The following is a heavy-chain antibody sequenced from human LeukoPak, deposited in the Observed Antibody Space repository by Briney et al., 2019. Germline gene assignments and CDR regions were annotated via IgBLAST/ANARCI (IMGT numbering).Heavy chain of an antibody. V-gene: IGHV3-23*01. CDR3: ARSGGAGGYYYYGMDV. J-gene: IGHJ6*02. D-gene: IGHD2-15*01. CDR1: GFTFSSYA. CDR2: ISGSGGST. Sequence: GGSLRLSCAASGFTFSSYAMSWVRQAPGKGLEWVSAISGSGGSTYYADSVKGRFTISRDNSKNTLYLQMNSLRAEDTAVYYCARSGGAGGYYYYGMDVWGQGTTVTVSS.